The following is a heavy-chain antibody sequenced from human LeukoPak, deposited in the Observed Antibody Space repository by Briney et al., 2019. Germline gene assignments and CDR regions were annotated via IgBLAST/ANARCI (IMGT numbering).Heavy chain of an antibody. CDR3: AKDLPIINPPDNN. J-gene: IGHJ4*02. V-gene: IGHV3-23*01. D-gene: IGHD3-10*01. CDR1: GFTFNIYW. Sequence: GGSLRLSCAASGFTFNIYWMSWVRQAPGKGLEWVSTISGSSGSTDYADSVKGRFTISRDNSKNTLYLQMNSLRAEDTAVYYCAKDLPIINPPDNNWGQGTLVTVSS. CDR2: ISGSSGST.